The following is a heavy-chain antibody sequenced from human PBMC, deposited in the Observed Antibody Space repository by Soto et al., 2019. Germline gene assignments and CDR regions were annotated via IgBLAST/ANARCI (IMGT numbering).Heavy chain of an antibody. D-gene: IGHD5-12*01. V-gene: IGHV6-1*01. CDR1: GDSVSSNSAA. J-gene: IGHJ6*02. CDR2: TYYRSKWYN. Sequence: PWQTLSLTCAISGDSVSSNSAAWNWIRPSPSRGLEWLGRTYYRSKWYNDYAVSVKSRITINPDTSKNQFSLQLNSVTPEDTAVYYCAREARDIVAMVYYGMDVWGQGTTVTVSS. CDR3: AREARDIVAMVYYGMDV.